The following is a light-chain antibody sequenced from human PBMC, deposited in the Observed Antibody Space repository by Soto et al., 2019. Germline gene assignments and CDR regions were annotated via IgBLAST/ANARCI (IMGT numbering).Light chain of an antibody. CDR2: SNN. V-gene: IGLV1-44*01. CDR3: AAWDDSLNDVV. CDR1: SSNIGRNT. Sequence: QSVLTQPPSASGTPGQRVTISCSGSSSNIGRNTVNWYQQLPGAAPKLLIYSNNQRPSGVPDRFSGSKSGTSASLAISGLQSEEEADYYCAAWDDSLNDVVFGGGTKVTVL. J-gene: IGLJ2*01.